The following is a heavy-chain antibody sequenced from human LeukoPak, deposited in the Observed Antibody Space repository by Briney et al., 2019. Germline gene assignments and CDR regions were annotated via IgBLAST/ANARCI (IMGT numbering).Heavy chain of an antibody. CDR3: ARRLNGVSAFDI. V-gene: IGHV3-11*01. D-gene: IGHD2-8*01. CDR2: ISSSGSTM. J-gene: IGHJ3*02. Sequence: GGSLRLSCAASGFTFSDYYMSWIRQPPGKGLEWVSYISSSGSTMYYADSVKGRFTISRDNAKKSLYLQMNSLRAEDTAVFYCARRLNGVSAFDIWGQGTMVTVSS. CDR1: GFTFSDYY.